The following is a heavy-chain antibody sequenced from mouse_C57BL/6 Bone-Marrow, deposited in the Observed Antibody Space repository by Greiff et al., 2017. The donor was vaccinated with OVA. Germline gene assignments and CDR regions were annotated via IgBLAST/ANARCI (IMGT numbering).Heavy chain of an antibody. CDR1: GYTFTSYW. D-gene: IGHD2-2*01. Sequence: QVQLQQPGTELVKPGASVKLSCKASGYTFTSYWMHWVKQRPGQGLEWIGNINPSNGGTNYNEKFKSKATLTVDESSSTAYMQLSSLTSEDSAVYYCARSARLRYYAMDYWGQGTSVTVSS. CDR3: ARSARLRYYAMDY. V-gene: IGHV1-53*01. CDR2: INPSNGGT. J-gene: IGHJ4*01.